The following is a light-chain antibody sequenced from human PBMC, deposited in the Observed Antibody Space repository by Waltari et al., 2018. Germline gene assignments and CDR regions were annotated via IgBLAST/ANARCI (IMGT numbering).Light chain of an antibody. CDR3: QKYGSTPRP. J-gene: IGKJ4*01. CDR2: HAS. V-gene: IGKV3-20*01. CDR1: QSITNNY. Sequence: DIVLTQSPGTLSLSPGERASLSCRASQSITNNYLAWYQQIPGQAPRVLVYHASTRANGIPDRFSGSWSGTDFTLTISRLEPEDFAVYYCQKYGSTPRPFGGGTKVEIK.